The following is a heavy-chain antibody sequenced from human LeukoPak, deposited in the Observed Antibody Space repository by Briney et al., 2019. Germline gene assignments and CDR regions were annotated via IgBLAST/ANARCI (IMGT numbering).Heavy chain of an antibody. V-gene: IGHV3-21*01. CDR1: GFTFSSYS. Sequence: GGSLRLSCAASGFTFSSYSMNWVRQAPGKGPEWVSSISSSSSYIYYADSVKGRFTISRDNAKNSLYLQMNSLRAEDTAVYYCAPRGYSGYDLHFDYWGQGTLVTVSS. CDR3: APRGYSGYDLHFDY. CDR2: ISSSSSYI. D-gene: IGHD5-12*01. J-gene: IGHJ4*02.